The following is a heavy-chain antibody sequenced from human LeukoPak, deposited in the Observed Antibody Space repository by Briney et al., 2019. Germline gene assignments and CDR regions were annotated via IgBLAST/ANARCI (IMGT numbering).Heavy chain of an antibody. V-gene: IGHV1-18*01. D-gene: IGHD3-22*01. CDR2: ISGYNGNA. CDR1: GYTFTTYN. Sequence: ASVKVSCKASGYTFTTYNINWVRQAPGQGLEWMGWISGYNGNANYAQKLQGRVTMTTDTSTSTAYMELSSLRSEDTAVYYCATGNTYYYDSSGYFYFDYWGQGTLVTVSS. CDR3: ATGNTYYYDSSGYFYFDY. J-gene: IGHJ4*02.